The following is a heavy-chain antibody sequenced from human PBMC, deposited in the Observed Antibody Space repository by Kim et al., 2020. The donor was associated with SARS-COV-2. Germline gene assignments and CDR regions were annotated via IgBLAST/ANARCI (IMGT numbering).Heavy chain of an antibody. CDR1: GFTFTSSA. CDR2: IVVGSGNT. Sequence: SVKVSCKASGFTFTSSAVQWVRQARGQRLEWIGWIVVGSGNTNYAQKFQERVTITRDMSTSTAYMELSSLRSEDTAVYYCAAGLLRREPLFDYWGQGTLVTVSS. D-gene: IGHD1-26*01. CDR3: AAGLLRREPLFDY. J-gene: IGHJ4*02. V-gene: IGHV1-58*01.